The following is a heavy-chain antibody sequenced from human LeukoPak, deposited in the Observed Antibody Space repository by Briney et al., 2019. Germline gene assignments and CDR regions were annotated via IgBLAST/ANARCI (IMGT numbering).Heavy chain of an antibody. J-gene: IGHJ6*02. CDR1: GGSISSSSYY. Sequence: SETLSLTCTVSGGSISSSSYYWGWIRQPPGKGLEWIGSIYYSGSTYYNPSLKSRVTISVDTSKNQFSLKLSSVTAADTAVYCCARDSLYGLVSYYYYGMDVWGQGTTVTVSS. D-gene: IGHD2-8*01. CDR2: IYYSGST. CDR3: ARDSLYGLVSYYYYGMDV. V-gene: IGHV4-39*02.